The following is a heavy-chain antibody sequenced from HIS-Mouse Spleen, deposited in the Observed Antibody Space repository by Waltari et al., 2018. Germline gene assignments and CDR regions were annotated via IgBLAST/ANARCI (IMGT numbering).Heavy chain of an antibody. CDR2: IYYSGST. CDR3: AREIPYSSSWYDWYFDL. D-gene: IGHD6-13*01. CDR1: GCSISSRSYY. Sequence: QLQLQESGPGLVKPSETLSLTCTVSGCSISSRSYYWGWIRQPPGKGLEWIGSIYYSGSTYYNQSRKSRVTISVDTSKNQFSLKLSSVTAADTAVYYCAREIPYSSSWYDWYFDLWGRGTLVTVSS. J-gene: IGHJ2*01. V-gene: IGHV4-39*07.